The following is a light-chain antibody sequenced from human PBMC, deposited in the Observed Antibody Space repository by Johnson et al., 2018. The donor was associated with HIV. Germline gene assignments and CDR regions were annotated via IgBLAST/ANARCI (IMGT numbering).Light chain of an antibody. CDR1: SSNIGNHY. CDR3: GTWDSSLSPVYV. V-gene: IGLV1-51*02. Sequence: QSVLTQPPSVSAAPGQKVTISCSGSSSNIGNHYVSWYQQLPGTAPKLLIYENNKRPSGIPDRFSGSKSGTSATLGITGLQTGDEADYYCGTWDSSLSPVYVFGTGTKVTVL. J-gene: IGLJ1*01. CDR2: ENN.